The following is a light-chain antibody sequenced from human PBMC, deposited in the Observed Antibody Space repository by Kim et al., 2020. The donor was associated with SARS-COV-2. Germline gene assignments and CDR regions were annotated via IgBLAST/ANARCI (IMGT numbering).Light chain of an antibody. J-gene: IGLJ1*01. CDR2: DVS. CDR1: SSDVGDYNY. Sequence: QSALTQPASVSGSPGQSITISCSGISSDVGDYNYVSWYQQHPDKAPKLMIYDVSYRPSGVSDRFSGSKSGNTASLTISGLQAEDEADYYCSSYTTTSTHYVFGSGTKVTVL. V-gene: IGLV2-14*03. CDR3: SSYTTTSTHYV.